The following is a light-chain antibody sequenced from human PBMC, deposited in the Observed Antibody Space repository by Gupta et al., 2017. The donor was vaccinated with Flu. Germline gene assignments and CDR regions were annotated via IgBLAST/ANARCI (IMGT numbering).Light chain of an antibody. Sequence: QSALTQPASVSGSPGQSITISCTGSSSDIGGYNYVSWYQHEPGKAPKLMNDEVSHRPSGVSNRFDGAKSGKTAFMTSWGIQPDDEAHYYCSSYTSGSTVVFGGGTKLTVL. CDR1: SSDIGGYNY. CDR3: SSYTSGSTVV. J-gene: IGLJ2*01. CDR2: EVS. V-gene: IGLV2-14*01.